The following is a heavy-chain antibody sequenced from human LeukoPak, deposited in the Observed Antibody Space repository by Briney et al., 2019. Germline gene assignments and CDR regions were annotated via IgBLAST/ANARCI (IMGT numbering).Heavy chain of an antibody. D-gene: IGHD3-10*01. V-gene: IGHV3-11*04. Sequence: GGSLRLSCAASGFTCSDYYMSWIRHAPGRGLVWVSYISSSGSTIYYADSVKGRFTISRDNAKNSLYLQMNSLRAEDTAVYYCARDSMDLGNSDAFDIWGQGTMVTVSS. CDR1: GFTCSDYY. CDR2: ISSSGSTI. J-gene: IGHJ3*02. CDR3: ARDSMDLGNSDAFDI.